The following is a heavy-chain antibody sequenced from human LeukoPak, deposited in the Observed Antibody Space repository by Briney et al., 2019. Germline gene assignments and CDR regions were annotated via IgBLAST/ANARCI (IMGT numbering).Heavy chain of an antibody. CDR2: IYYSGST. CDR3: ARIRVVGATTVDY. J-gene: IGHJ4*02. CDR1: GGSISSSSYY. D-gene: IGHD1-26*01. Sequence: SETLSLTCTVSGGSISSSSYYWGWLRQPPGKGLEWIGSIYYSGSTYYNPSLKSRVTISVDTSKNQYSLKLSSVTAADTAVYYCARIRVVGATTVDYWGQGTLVTVSS. V-gene: IGHV4-39*01.